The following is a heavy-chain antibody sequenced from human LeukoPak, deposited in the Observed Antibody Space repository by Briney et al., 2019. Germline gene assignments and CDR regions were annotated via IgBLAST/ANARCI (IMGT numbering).Heavy chain of an antibody. Sequence: GGSLRLSCAASGFAFSTYSMNWIRQAPGKGLEWVSSITTSSSHVYYADSVKGRFTISRDNAKNSLYLQMNTLRAEDTAVYYCSKHITAATIPAYWGQGTLVTVSS. CDR2: ITTSSSHV. CDR3: SKHITAATIPAY. D-gene: IGHD2-21*01. V-gene: IGHV3-21*01. J-gene: IGHJ4*02. CDR1: GFAFSTYS.